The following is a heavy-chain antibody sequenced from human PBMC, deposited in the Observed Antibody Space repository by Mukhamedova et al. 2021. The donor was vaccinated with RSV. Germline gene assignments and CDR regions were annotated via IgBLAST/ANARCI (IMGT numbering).Heavy chain of an antibody. J-gene: IGHJ4*02. CDR3: AKVIYSGTYRPIFAS. D-gene: IGHD5-12*01. CDR2: IRFDGSNK. Sequence: EWVAFIRFDGSNKDYADSVRGRFTVSRDNSKDTLDLHLSSVRPEDTGIYYCAKVIYSGTYRPIFASWGQGTLVTVSS. V-gene: IGHV3-30*02.